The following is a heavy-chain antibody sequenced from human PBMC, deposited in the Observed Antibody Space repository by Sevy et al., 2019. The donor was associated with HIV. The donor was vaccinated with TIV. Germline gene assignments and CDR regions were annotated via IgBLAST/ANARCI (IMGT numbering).Heavy chain of an antibody. V-gene: IGHV3-15*01. CDR1: GFTFINAW. D-gene: IGHD2-15*01. CDR3: TTIEVEDFDY. Sequence: GGSLRLSCAASGFTFINAWMTWVRQAPGKGLEWVGRIKSKTDGGTTDYAAPVKGRFTISRDDPKHTLYMQMNSLKTEDTAVYYCTTIEVEDFDYWGQGTLVTVSS. J-gene: IGHJ4*02. CDR2: IKSKTDGGTT.